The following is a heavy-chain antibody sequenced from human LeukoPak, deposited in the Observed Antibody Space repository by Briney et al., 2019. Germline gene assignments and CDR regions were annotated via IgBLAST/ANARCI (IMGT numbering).Heavy chain of an antibody. J-gene: IGHJ4*02. CDR2: ISYDGSNK. Sequence: GSLRLSCAASGFTFSSYAMHWVRQAPGKGLEWVAVISYDGSNKYYADSVKGRFTISRDNSKNTLYLQMNSLRAEDTAVYYCARDGSVPAPGPFDYWGQGTLVTVSS. V-gene: IGHV3-30-3*01. CDR3: ARDGSVPAPGPFDY. D-gene: IGHD2-2*01. CDR1: GFTFSSYA.